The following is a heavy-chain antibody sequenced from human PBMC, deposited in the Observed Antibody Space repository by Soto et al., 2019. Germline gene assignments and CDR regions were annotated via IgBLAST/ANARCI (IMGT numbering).Heavy chain of an antibody. V-gene: IGHV3-33*01. J-gene: IGHJ4*02. D-gene: IGHD6-6*01. CDR2: IWYDGSNK. Sequence: PGGSLRLSCAASGFTFSSYGMHWVRQAPGKGLEWVAVIWYDGSNKYYADSVKGRFTISRDNSKNTLYLQMNSLRAENTAVYYCARDSQLDGVDYWGQGTLVTVSS. CDR3: ARDSQLDGVDY. CDR1: GFTFSSYG.